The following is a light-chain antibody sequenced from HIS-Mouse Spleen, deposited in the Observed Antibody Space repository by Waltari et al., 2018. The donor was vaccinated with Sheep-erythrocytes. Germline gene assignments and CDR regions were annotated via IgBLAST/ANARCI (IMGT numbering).Light chain of an antibody. Sequence: QSSLTQPRSVSGSPGQSVTISCTGNSSAVGGYNYGSWYQQHPGKAPKLMIYDVSKRPSGVPDRFSGSKSGNTASLTISGLQAEDEADYYCCSYAGSYNHVFATGTKVTVL. CDR2: DVS. CDR1: SSAVGGYNY. V-gene: IGLV2-11*01. J-gene: IGLJ1*01. CDR3: CSYAGSYNHV.